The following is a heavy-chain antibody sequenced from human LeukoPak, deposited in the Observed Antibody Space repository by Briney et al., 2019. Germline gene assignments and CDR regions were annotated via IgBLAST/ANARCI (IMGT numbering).Heavy chain of an antibody. D-gene: IGHD3-10*01. CDR3: ASSQIWFGEFLGEFHYGMDV. V-gene: IGHV4-34*01. CDR2: IHHSGST. J-gene: IGHJ6*02. CDR1: GGSFSGYY. Sequence: SETLSLTCAVYGGSFSGYYWSWIRQPPGKGLEWIGEIHHSGSTNYNPSLKSRVTISVDTSKNQFSVNPRSVTAADTAVYYCASSQIWFGEFLGEFHYGMDVWGPGTTVAVS.